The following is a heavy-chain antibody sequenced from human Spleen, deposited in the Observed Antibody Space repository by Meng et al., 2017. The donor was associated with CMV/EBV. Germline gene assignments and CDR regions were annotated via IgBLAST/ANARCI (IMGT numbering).Heavy chain of an antibody. Sequence: SGGTFITSAFSWVRQAPGQGLEWMGGIIPILDRINYAQDFKGRVTITADKSTSTAYLELSSLRSDDTAVYYCVRDMRDDHQLGPFDPWGQGTLVTSPQ. CDR2: IIPILDRI. D-gene: IGHD7-27*01. CDR1: GGTFITSA. V-gene: IGHV1-69*10. J-gene: IGHJ5*02. CDR3: VRDMRDDHQLGPFDP.